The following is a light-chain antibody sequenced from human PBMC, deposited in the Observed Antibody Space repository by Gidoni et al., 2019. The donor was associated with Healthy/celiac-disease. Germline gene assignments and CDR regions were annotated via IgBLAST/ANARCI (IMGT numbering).Light chain of an antibody. V-gene: IGKV3-20*01. J-gene: IGKJ1*01. CDR1: QSVSSSY. Sequence: EIALTPSPGTLSLSPGERATLSCRASQSVSSSYLAWYQQKPGQAPRLLIYGASSRATGIPDRFSGSGSGTDFTLTISRLEPEDCAVYYCQQYGSSLTWTFGQGTKVEIK. CDR2: GAS. CDR3: QQYGSSLTWT.